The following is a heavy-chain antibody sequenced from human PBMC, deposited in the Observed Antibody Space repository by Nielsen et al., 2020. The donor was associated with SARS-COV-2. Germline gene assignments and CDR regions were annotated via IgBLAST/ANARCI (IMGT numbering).Heavy chain of an antibody. CDR3: ARDPLTMVVTDPSYYFDS. D-gene: IGHD4/OR15-4a*01. J-gene: IGHJ5*01. CDR2: IWSGRGYK. V-gene: IGHV3-33*01. Sequence: WIRQPPGKGLEWVAVIWSGRGYKHYSDSVKGRFTVSRDNSKNTLYLQMNSLTAEDTAVYYCARDPLTMVVTDPSYYFDSWGQGTPVTVSS.